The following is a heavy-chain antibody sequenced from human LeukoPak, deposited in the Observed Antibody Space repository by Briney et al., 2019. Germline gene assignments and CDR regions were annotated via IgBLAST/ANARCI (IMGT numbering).Heavy chain of an antibody. CDR1: GYTFTSYY. V-gene: IGHV1-46*01. Sequence: ASVKVSCKASGYTFTSYYMHWVRQAPGQGLEWMGIINPSGGSTSYAQKFQGRVTMTRDMSTSTLYMELSSLRSEDTAVYYCARTSPARNDVSYYYYYMDVWGKGTTVTVSS. D-gene: IGHD1-1*01. J-gene: IGHJ6*03. CDR3: ARTSPARNDVSYYYYYMDV. CDR2: INPSGGST.